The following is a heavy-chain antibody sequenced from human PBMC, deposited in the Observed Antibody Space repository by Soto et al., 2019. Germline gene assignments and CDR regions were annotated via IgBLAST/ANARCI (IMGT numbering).Heavy chain of an antibody. CDR1: GFTFSSYW. V-gene: IGHV3-7*01. D-gene: IGHD6-13*01. CDR3: AKDRSAAVYYFDD. CDR2: IKQDGSEK. J-gene: IGHJ4*02. Sequence: PGGSLRLSCAASGFTFSSYWMSWVRQAPGEGLEWVANIKQDGSEKYYVDSVKGRFTISGDNAKNSLYLQMNSLRAEDTAVYYGAKDRSAAVYYFDDWGQGSLVTVSS.